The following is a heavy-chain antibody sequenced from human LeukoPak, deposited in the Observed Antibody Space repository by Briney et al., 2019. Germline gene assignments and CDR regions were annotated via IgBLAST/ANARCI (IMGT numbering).Heavy chain of an antibody. CDR3: ARGGAARLRRYYYSYSMDV. CDR2: IIPIFGTA. D-gene: IGHD6-6*01. CDR1: GGTFSSYA. Sequence: SVKVSCKASGGTFSSYAISWVRQAPGQGLEWMGGIIPIFGTANYAQKFQGRVTITTDESKSTAYMELSSLRSEDTAVYYCARGGAARLRRYYYSYSMDVWGKGTTVTVSS. J-gene: IGHJ6*03. V-gene: IGHV1-69*05.